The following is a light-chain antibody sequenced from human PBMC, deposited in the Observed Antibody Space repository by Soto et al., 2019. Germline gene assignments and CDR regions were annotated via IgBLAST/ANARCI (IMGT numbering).Light chain of an antibody. CDR3: SSYTSSGTLV. CDR1: SSDLDVYNF. CDR2: AVS. V-gene: IGLV2-14*03. Sequence: QSVLTQPASVSGSPGQSITISCTGSSSDLDVYNFVSWYQQHAGKAPKLMIYAVSTRPSGVSNRFSASKSGNTASLTISGLRAEDEADYYCSSYTSSGTLVFGGGTKLTVL. J-gene: IGLJ2*01.